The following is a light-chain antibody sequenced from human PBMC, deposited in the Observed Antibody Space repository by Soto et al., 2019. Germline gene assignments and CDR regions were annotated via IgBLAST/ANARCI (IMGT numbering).Light chain of an antibody. Sequence: IQFTQSPSSLSASVGDRVTITCRASQGISSYLAWYQKKPGKAPKPLIFGASNLHSGVPSSFSGSGSGTDFTLTISSLQPEYFASYYCQQLTSYTFGPGTKVDIK. CDR3: QQLTSYT. J-gene: IGKJ3*01. CDR2: GAS. V-gene: IGKV1-9*01. CDR1: QGISSY.